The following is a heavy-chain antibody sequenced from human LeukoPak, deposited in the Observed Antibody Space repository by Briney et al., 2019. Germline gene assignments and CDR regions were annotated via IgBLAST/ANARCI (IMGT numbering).Heavy chain of an antibody. CDR3: AREGGTTVTTAIDY. D-gene: IGHD4-17*01. V-gene: IGHV3-74*01. CDR1: GFTFSSNW. CDR2: INEDGSTT. J-gene: IGHJ4*02. Sequence: GGSLRLSCAASGFTFSSNWMHWVRQAPGKGLVWVSRINEDGSTTNYADSVKGRSTIFRDNAKNSLYLQMNSLRAEDTAVYYCAREGGTTVTTAIDYWGQGTLVTVSS.